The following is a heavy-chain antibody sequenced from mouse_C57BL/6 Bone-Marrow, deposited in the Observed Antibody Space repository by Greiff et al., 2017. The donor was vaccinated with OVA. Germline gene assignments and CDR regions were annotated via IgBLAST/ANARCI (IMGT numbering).Heavy chain of an antibody. D-gene: IGHD1-1*01. CDR3: ARDTTVVAPFAY. V-gene: IGHV1-82*01. J-gene: IGHJ3*01. CDR2: IYPGDGDT. CDR1: GYAFSSSW. Sequence: QVQLQQSGPELVKPGASVKISCKASGYAFSSSWMNWVKQRPGKGLEWIGRIYPGDGDTNYNGKFKGKATLTADKSSSTAYMQRSSLTSEDSAVYFGARDTTVVAPFAYWGQGTLVTVSA.